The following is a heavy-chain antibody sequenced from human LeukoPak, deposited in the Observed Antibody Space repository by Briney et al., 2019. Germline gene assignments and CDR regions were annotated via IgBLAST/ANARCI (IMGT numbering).Heavy chain of an antibody. J-gene: IGHJ6*03. Sequence: PSETLSLTCTVSGGSISSYYWSWIRQPPGKGLEWIGYIYYSGSTNYNPSLKSRVTISVDTSKNQFSLKLSSVTAADTAVYYCARRHYYGSGSFYYMDVWGKGTTVTISS. CDR2: IYYSGST. CDR1: GGSISSYY. CDR3: ARRHYYGSGSFYYMDV. V-gene: IGHV4-59*01. D-gene: IGHD3-10*01.